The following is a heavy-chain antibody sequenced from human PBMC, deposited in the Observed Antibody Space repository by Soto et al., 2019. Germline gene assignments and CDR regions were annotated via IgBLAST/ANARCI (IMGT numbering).Heavy chain of an antibody. J-gene: IGHJ4*02. D-gene: IGHD1-1*01. V-gene: IGHV1-18*01. CDR2: ISAHNGNT. CDR3: ARGRYGDY. Sequence: QVHLVQSGAEVKKPGASVKVSCKGSGYAFTTYGITWVRQAPGQGLEWMGWISAHNGNTNYAQKLQGRVTVTRDTSTSTAYMELRGLRSDGTAVYCCARGRYGDYWGQGALVTVSS. CDR1: GYAFTTYG.